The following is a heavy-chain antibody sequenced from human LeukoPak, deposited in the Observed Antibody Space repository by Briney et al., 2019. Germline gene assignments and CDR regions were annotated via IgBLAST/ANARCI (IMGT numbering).Heavy chain of an antibody. CDR2: IYHSGST. V-gene: IGHV4-59*12. D-gene: IGHD2-2*01. J-gene: IGHJ4*02. CDR1: GGSISSYY. Sequence: SETLSLTCTVSGGSISSYYWSWIRQPPGKGLEWIGYIYHSGSTYYNPSLKSRVTISVDRSKNQFSLKLSSVTAADTAVYYCARRTGYCSSTSCYYFDYWGQGTLVTVSS. CDR3: ARRTGYCSSTSCYYFDY.